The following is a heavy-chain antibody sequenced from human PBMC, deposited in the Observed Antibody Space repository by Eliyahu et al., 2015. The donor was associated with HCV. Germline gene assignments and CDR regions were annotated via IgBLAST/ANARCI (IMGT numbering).Heavy chain of an antibody. V-gene: IGHV4-31*03. Sequence: QVQLQESGPGLVKPSQTLSLTCTVSGGSISSGGYYWSWIRQHPGKGLEWILGTSYTGGTSYNPPPKSRVTISVDTSKNQFSLKLSSVTAADTAVYYCARDQVGGDYIWGSYLDAFDIWGQGTMVTVSS. J-gene: IGHJ3*02. CDR3: ARDQVGGDYIWGSYLDAFDI. CDR2: TSYTGGT. CDR1: GGSISSGGYY. D-gene: IGHD3-16*02.